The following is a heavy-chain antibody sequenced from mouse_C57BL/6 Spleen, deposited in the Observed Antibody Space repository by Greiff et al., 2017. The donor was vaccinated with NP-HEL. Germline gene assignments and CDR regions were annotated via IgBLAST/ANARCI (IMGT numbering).Heavy chain of an antibody. V-gene: IGHV3-6*01. J-gene: IGHJ3*01. D-gene: IGHD1-1*01. Sequence: DVQLQESGPGLVKPSQSLSLTCSVTGYSITSGYYWNWIRQFPGNKLEWMGYISYDGSNNYNPSLKNRISITRDTSKNQFFLKLNSVTTEDTATYYCARDSDYYGSSPWFAYWGQGTLVTVSA. CDR2: ISYDGSN. CDR1: GYSITSGYY. CDR3: ARDSDYYGSSPWFAY.